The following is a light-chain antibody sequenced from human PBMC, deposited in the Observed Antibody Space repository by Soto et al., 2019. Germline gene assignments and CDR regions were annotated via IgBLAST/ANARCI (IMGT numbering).Light chain of an antibody. V-gene: IGKV3-20*01. CDR2: GAS. Sequence: EIVLTQSPGTMSLSPGERATLSCRASQSLTSSYLAWYQQKPGQAPRLLIYGASSRATGIPDRFSGSGSGTDFTLTISRLGPEDFALYYCQQYGSSPAFGGGTKVEIK. CDR3: QQYGSSPA. CDR1: QSLTSSY. J-gene: IGKJ4*01.